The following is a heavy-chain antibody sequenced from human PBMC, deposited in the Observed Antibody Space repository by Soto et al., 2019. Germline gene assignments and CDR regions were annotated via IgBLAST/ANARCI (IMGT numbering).Heavy chain of an antibody. V-gene: IGHV3-21*01. CDR2: ISSSSSYI. CDR1: GFSFSSYR. D-gene: IGHD6-13*01. J-gene: IGHJ4*02. CDR3: TRFVAAVGI. Sequence: CCASCGFSFSSYRINLVRQAPGKGLEWVSFISSSSSYIYYADSVEGRFTISRDTAKNALYQPMNRLRADETAVYYCTRFVAAVGIWGQGTLVTVSS.